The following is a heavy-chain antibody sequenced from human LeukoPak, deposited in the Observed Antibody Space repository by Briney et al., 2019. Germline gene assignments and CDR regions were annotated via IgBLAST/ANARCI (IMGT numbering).Heavy chain of an antibody. CDR1: GYTFTGYY. CDR2: INPNSGGT. CDR3: ARERITMVRGAQSNWFDP. J-gene: IGHJ5*02. V-gene: IGHV1-2*02. D-gene: IGHD3-10*01. Sequence: GASVKVSCKASGYTFTGYYMHWVRQAPGQGLEWMGWINPNSGGTNYAQKFQGRVTMTRDTSISTAYMELSRLRSDDTAVYYCARERITMVRGAQSNWFDPWGQGTLVTVSS.